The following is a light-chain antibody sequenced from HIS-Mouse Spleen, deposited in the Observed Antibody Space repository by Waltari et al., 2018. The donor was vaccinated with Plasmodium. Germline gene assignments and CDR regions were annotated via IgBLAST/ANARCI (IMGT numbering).Light chain of an antibody. J-gene: IGLJ3*02. CDR3: YSAADNNRV. Sequence: SYELTQPSSVSVSPGQTARITCPGDVLAKKYARWFQQKPGQAPVLVIYNDSERPSGIPERFSGSSSGTTVTLTISGAQVEDEADYYCYSAADNNRVFGGGTKLTVL. CDR1: VLAKKY. V-gene: IGLV3-27*01. CDR2: NDS.